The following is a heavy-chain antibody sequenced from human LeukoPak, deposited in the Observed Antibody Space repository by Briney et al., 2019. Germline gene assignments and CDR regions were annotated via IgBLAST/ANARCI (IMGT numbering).Heavy chain of an antibody. CDR2: IFGSGGSA. V-gene: IGHV3-23*01. CDR1: GFTFSSYA. CDR3: GKTTTGYSSGRYPAWPVDY. Sequence: GGSLRLSYTASGFTFSSYAMYWVRQAPGKGLEWVSGIFGSGGSAHYADSVKGRFTISRDNSKNTVYLQMNSLRAEDTAVYYCGKTTTGYSSGRYPAWPVDYWGQGTLVTVSS. D-gene: IGHD6-19*01. J-gene: IGHJ4*02.